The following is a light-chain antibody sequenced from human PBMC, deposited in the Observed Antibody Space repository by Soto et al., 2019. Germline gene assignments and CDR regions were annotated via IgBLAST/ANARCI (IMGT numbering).Light chain of an antibody. Sequence: DIQITQSPSTLSGSVGDIVTITFRASQTIIICLAWYQQKPEKAPKLLIYKASTLKSGVPSRFSGSGSGTEFTLTISSLQPDDFATYYCQHYNSYSEAFGQGTNVDIK. CDR2: KAS. J-gene: IGKJ1*01. CDR3: QHYNSYSEA. V-gene: IGKV1-5*03. CDR1: QTIIIC.